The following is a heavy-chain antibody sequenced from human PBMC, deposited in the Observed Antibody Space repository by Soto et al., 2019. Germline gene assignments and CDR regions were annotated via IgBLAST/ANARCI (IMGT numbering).Heavy chain of an antibody. Sequence: PSETLFLTCSVSGASIISCGYYWHWIRQHPERGLEWIGYIYYSGNTVLNPSLTSRATISRDTSKNEFSLTLTSLTAADTAVYFCARASGGAVADFDYWGQGTLVTVSS. J-gene: IGHJ4*02. CDR3: ARASGGAVADFDY. D-gene: IGHD6-19*01. V-gene: IGHV4-31*03. CDR1: GASIISCGYY. CDR2: IYYSGNT.